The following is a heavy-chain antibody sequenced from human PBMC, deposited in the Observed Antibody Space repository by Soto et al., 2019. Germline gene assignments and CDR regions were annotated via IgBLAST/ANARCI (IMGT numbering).Heavy chain of an antibody. CDR3: ARAGFGYCSGGSCDYFDY. CDR1: GGSISSYY. Sequence: SETLSLTCTVSGGSISSYYWSWIRQPAGKGLEWIGRIYTSGSTNYNPSLKSRVTMSVDTSKNQFSLKLSSVTAADTAVYYCARAGFGYCSGGSCDYFDYWGQGTLVTVSS. J-gene: IGHJ4*02. D-gene: IGHD2-15*01. CDR2: IYTSGST. V-gene: IGHV4-4*07.